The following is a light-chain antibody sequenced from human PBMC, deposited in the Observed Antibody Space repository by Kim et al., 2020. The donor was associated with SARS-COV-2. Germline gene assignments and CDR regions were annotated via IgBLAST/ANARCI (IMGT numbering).Light chain of an antibody. CDR2: DNS. CDR3: QSYDSSLSALYV. Sequence: VTISCTWSSSNIGAGYDVHWYQQLPGTAPNLLIYDNSNRPSGVPDRFSGSKSGTSASLAITGLQAEDEADYYCQSYDSSLSALYVFGTGTKVTVL. V-gene: IGLV1-40*01. CDR1: SSNIGAGYD. J-gene: IGLJ1*01.